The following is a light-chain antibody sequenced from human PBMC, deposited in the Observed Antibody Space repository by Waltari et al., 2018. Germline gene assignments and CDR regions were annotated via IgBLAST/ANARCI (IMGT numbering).Light chain of an antibody. CDR3: YSYAGSYTVI. Sequence: QSALTQPRSVSGSPGQSVTISCTGTSSAVGGYNYVSWYQHHPGKAPKLMIYDVSKRSSGVPDRFSGSKSGNTASLTISGLQAEDEAHYYCYSYAGSYTVIFGGGTKLTVL. V-gene: IGLV2-11*01. J-gene: IGLJ2*01. CDR1: SSAVGGYNY. CDR2: DVS.